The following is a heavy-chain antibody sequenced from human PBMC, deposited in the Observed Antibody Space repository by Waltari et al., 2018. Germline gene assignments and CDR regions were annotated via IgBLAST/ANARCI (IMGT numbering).Heavy chain of an antibody. D-gene: IGHD2-15*01. Sequence: EVQLVESGGGLVKPGGSLRLSCAASGFPFSRSSMNWVLQAPGKGLEWVSSISSSSSYIYYADSVKGRFTISRDNAKNSLYLQMNSLRAEDTAVYYCAREVVHYYYMDVWGKGTTVTVSS. V-gene: IGHV3-21*01. CDR2: ISSSSSYI. CDR1: GFPFSRSS. CDR3: AREVVHYYYMDV. J-gene: IGHJ6*03.